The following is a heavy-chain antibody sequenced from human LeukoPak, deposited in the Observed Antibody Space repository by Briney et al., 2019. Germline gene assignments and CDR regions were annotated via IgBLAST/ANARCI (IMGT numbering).Heavy chain of an antibody. V-gene: IGHV1-46*01. CDR3: ARGPGTNIDY. CDR1: GYTFTSYY. CDR2: INPSGGST. Sequence: ASLKVSCKASGYTFTSYYVHWVRQAPGPGLEWMGMINPSGGSTTYSQKFQGRITMARGTSTSTVYMELSSLRSEDTAVYYCARGPGTNIDYWGQGTLVTVSS. J-gene: IGHJ4*02. D-gene: IGHD3-10*01.